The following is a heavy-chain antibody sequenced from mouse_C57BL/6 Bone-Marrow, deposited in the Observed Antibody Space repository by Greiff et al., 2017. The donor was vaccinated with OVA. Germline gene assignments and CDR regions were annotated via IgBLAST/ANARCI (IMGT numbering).Heavy chain of an antibody. Sequence: VKLQESGPGLVAPSQSLSITCTVSGFSLTSYAISWVRQPPGKGLEWLGVIWTGGGTNYTSALKSRLSISKDNSKSQVFLKMNSLQTDDTARYYCASGRCAWFAYWGQGTLVTVSA. J-gene: IGHJ3*01. V-gene: IGHV2-9-1*01. CDR3: ASGRCAWFAY. CDR2: IWTGGGT. CDR1: GFSLTSYA.